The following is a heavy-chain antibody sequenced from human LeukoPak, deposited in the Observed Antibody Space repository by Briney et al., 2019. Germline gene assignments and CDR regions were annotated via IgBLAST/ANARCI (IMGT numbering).Heavy chain of an antibody. CDR3: ARGKYYYDSSGYYGY. J-gene: IGHJ4*02. V-gene: IGHV4-30-2*01. CDR2: IYHSGST. Sequence: PSETLSLTCTVSGGSISSGGYFWSWIRQPPGKGLEWIGYIYHSGSTYYNPSLESRVTISVDRSKNQFSLKLSSVTAADTAVYYCARGKYYYDSSGYYGYWGQGTLVTVSS. D-gene: IGHD3-22*01. CDR1: GGSISSGGYF.